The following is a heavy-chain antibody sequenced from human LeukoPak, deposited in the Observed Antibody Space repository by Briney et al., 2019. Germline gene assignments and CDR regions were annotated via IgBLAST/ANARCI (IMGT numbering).Heavy chain of an antibody. CDR3: ARGRGRHHIVLVVYATPNWFDP. CDR2: INHNGST. CDR1: GWSFSGYY. D-gene: IGHD2-8*02. Sequence: PSETLSLTCAVYGWSFSGYYWSWIRQPPGKGLEWIGEINHNGSTNYNPSLKSRVTISVDPSKNQFSLSLRSGTAADTAVYYCARGRGRHHIVLVVYATPNWFDPWGQGTLVTVSS. V-gene: IGHV4-34*01. J-gene: IGHJ5*02.